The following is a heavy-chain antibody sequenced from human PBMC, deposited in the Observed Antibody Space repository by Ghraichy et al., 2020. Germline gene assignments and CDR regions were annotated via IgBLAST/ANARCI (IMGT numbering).Heavy chain of an antibody. J-gene: IGHJ4*02. Sequence: LSLTCAASGYPFSSHSLTWVRQSPGKGLEWVASVKPDGREKYYVDSVKGRFTISRDNGKNSLYLQINSLRVEDTAVYFCAKGRRNLDYWGRGTLVTVSS. CDR3: AKGRRNLDY. V-gene: IGHV3-7*01. CDR1: GYPFSSHS. CDR2: VKPDGREK.